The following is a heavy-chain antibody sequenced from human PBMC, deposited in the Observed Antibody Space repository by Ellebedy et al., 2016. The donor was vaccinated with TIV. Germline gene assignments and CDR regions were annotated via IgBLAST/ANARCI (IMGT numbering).Heavy chain of an antibody. D-gene: IGHD2-15*01. Sequence: GESLKISCKGSGYSFTSYWISWVRQMPGKGLEWMGRIDPSDSYTNYSPSFQGHVTISADKSISTAYLQWSSLKASDTAMYYCARMEIGCSGGSCYGYWGQGTLVTVSS. J-gene: IGHJ4*02. CDR2: IDPSDSYT. CDR3: ARMEIGCSGGSCYGY. V-gene: IGHV5-10-1*01. CDR1: GYSFTSYW.